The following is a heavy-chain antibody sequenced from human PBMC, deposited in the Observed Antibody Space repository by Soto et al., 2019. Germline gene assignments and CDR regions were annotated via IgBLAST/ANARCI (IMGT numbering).Heavy chain of an antibody. CDR2: IYYSGST. CDR3: ARVPLNYGSGSYYADY. D-gene: IGHD3-10*01. CDR1: GGSISSYD. V-gene: IGHV4-59*01. Sequence: PSETLSLTCTVSGGSISSYDWSWIRQPPGKGLEWIGYIYYSGSTNYNPSLKSRVTISVDTSISTAYMELSSLRSEDTAVYYCARVPLNYGSGSYYADYWGQGTLVTVSS. J-gene: IGHJ4*02.